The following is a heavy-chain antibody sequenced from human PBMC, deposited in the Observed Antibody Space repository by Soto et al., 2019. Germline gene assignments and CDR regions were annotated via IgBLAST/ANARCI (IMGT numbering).Heavy chain of an antibody. D-gene: IGHD3-3*01. CDR2: ISAYNGNT. J-gene: IGHJ2*01. CDR1: GYTFTRYG. V-gene: IGHV1-18*04. CDR3: ARDNSHNYDFLGVRSFDL. Sequence: ASVIVSCKASGYTFTRYGISWVRQAPGQGLEWMGWISAYNGNTNYAQKLQGRVTMTTYTSASTAYVELSSLRSDATAVYYCARDNSHNYDFLGVRSFDLWGRGPLVT.